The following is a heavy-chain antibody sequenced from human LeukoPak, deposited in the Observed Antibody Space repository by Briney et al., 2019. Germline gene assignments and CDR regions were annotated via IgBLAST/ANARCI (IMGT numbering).Heavy chain of an antibody. CDR3: AKVNYYEPHF. CDR2: IDTTTGGS. D-gene: IGHD3-22*01. CDR1: GFPFSSDS. J-gene: IGHJ4*02. V-gene: IGHV3-23*01. Sequence: GGSLRLSCAASGFPFSSDSMSWVRQAPGKGLEWVSTIDTTTGGSYYADSVKGRFIISRDNSQNTLYLQMNSLRADDTAVYDCAKVNYYEPHFWGQGTLVTVSS.